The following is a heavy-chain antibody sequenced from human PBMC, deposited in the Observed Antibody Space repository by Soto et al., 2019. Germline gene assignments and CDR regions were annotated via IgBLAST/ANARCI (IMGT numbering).Heavy chain of an antibody. CDR2: ISAYNGNT. CDR3: ARVLLSTTPLYYYYYMDV. D-gene: IGHD1-26*01. CDR1: GYTFTSYG. Sequence: ASVKVSCKASGYTFTSYGISWVRQAPGQGLEWMGWISAYNGNTNYAQKFQGRVTITRDTSASTAYMELSSLRSEDTAVYYCARVLLSTTPLYYYYYMDVWGKGTTVTVSS. V-gene: IGHV1-18*01. J-gene: IGHJ6*03.